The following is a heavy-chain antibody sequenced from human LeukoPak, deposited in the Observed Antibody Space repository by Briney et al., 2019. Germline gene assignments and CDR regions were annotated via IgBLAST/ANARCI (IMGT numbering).Heavy chain of an antibody. CDR2: ISWNSGSI. D-gene: IGHD2-2*01. Sequence: GGSLRLSCAASGFTFDDYAMHWVRHAPGKGLEWVSGISWNSGSIGYADSVKGRFTISRDNAKNSLYLQMNSLRAEDTALYYCATCSSTSFYYYYGMDVWGQGTTVTVSS. V-gene: IGHV3-9*01. J-gene: IGHJ6*02. CDR3: ATCSSTSFYYYYGMDV. CDR1: GFTFDDYA.